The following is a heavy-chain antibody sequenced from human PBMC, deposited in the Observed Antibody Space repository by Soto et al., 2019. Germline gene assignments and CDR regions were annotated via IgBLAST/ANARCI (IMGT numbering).Heavy chain of an antibody. CDR1: GGSMSSSSYC. D-gene: IGHD6-13*01. V-gene: IGHV4-39*01. CDR3: ARWSRTAPAGDDAFDL. Sequence: QLQLQESGPGLVKPSETLSLTCTVSGGSMSSSSYCWGWIRQPPGKGLEWIGHIYYSGSTYPNPSLKGRVPISVDTSTNQFSLKVSSVTAADTAVYYCARWSRTAPAGDDAFDLWGQGTMVTVSS. CDR2: IYYSGST. J-gene: IGHJ3*01.